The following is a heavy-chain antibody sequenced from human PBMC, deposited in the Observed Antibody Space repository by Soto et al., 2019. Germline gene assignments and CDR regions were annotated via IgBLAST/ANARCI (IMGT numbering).Heavy chain of an antibody. Sequence: EVQLVESGGGWVQPGGSLRLSWAAPGFTFSSYSMNWVRQAPGKGLEWVSYISSSSSTIYYADSVKGRFTISRDNAKNSLYLQMNSLRAEDTAVYYCARHPERIAEIGWFDPWGQGTLVTVSS. CDR1: GFTFSSYS. CDR3: ARHPERIAEIGWFDP. J-gene: IGHJ5*02. CDR2: ISSSSSTI. D-gene: IGHD6-13*01. V-gene: IGHV3-48*01.